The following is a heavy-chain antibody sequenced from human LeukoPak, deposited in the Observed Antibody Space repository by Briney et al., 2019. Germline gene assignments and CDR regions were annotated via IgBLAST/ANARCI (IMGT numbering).Heavy chain of an antibody. CDR2: ISGSGGST. J-gene: IGHJ4*02. D-gene: IGHD6-19*01. CDR3: AKGGGGWYLDY. Sequence: GGSLRLTCAASGFTFSSYAMHWVRQAPGKGLEWVSAISGSGGSTYYADSVKGRFTISRDNSKNTLYLQMNSLRAEDTAVYYCAKGGGGWYLDYWGQGTLVTVSS. V-gene: IGHV3-23*01. CDR1: GFTFSSYA.